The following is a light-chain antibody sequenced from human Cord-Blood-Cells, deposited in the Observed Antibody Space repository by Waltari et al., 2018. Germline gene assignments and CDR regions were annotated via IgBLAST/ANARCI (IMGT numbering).Light chain of an antibody. CDR3: SSYTSSSWV. V-gene: IGLV2-14*01. Sequence: QSALTQPASVSGSPGQSITISCTGPSSDVGGYNYVSWYQQHPGKDPKLMIYDVSTRPSGVSNRFSGSKSGNTASLTISGLQAEDEADYYCSSYTSSSWVFGGGTKLTVL. J-gene: IGLJ3*02. CDR1: SSDVGGYNY. CDR2: DVS.